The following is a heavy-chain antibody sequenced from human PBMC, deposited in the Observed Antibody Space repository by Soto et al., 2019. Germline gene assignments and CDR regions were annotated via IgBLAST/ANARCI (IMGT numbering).Heavy chain of an antibody. J-gene: IGHJ3*02. CDR3: ARDWGCSGGTCFDTFDI. Sequence: ASVKVSCKASGYTFTGYYMHWVRQAPGQGLEWMGWINPNSGGTNYAQKFQGWVTMTRDTSISTAYMELRSLRSDDTAVYYCARDWGCSGGTCFDTFDIWGQGTMVTVSS. D-gene: IGHD2-15*01. V-gene: IGHV1-2*04. CDR2: INPNSGGT. CDR1: GYTFTGYY.